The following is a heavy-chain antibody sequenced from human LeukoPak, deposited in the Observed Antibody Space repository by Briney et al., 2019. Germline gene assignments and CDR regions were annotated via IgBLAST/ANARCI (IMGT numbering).Heavy chain of an antibody. V-gene: IGHV3-72*01. CDR2: TRNKANSYTT. CDR3: ARWDSAVTGYY. D-gene: IGHD3-9*01. Sequence: GGSLSLSCAATEFTFSDHYMDWVRQAPGKGLEWIGRTRNKANSYTTEYAVSVKGRFTISSNDSNHSLYLQMNSLKPEGTAVYYCARWDSAVTGYYWGQGTLVTVSS. J-gene: IGHJ4*02. CDR1: EFTFSDHY.